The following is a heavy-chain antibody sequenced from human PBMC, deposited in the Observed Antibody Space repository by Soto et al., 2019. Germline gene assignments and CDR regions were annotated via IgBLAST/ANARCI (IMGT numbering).Heavy chain of an antibody. Sequence: QAQLVESGGGVVQPGRSLRLSCAASGFAFSSYGMHWVRQAPGTGLEWVAVISYDGSLQHYADSVKGRFIISRDNSKNMVLLHISSLRAEDTAVYYCVSDRGYGHASVPYSWGQGTLVSFSS. J-gene: IGHJ4*02. D-gene: IGHD5-18*01. V-gene: IGHV3-30*03. CDR1: GFAFSSYG. CDR2: ISYDGSLQ. CDR3: VSDRGYGHASVPYS.